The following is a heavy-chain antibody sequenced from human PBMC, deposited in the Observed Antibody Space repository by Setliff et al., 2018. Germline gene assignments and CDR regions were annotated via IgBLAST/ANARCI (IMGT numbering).Heavy chain of an antibody. CDR2: IYYSGLT. CDR3: ARGGTYRYFDY. Sequence: SETLSLTCTVSGGSISSSSYYWGWIRQPPGKGLEWIGYIYYSGLTNYDPSLKSRVTMSVDSSKNQFSLKLSSVTAADTAVYYCARGGTYRYFDYWGQGALVTVSS. V-gene: IGHV4-61*05. J-gene: IGHJ4*02. CDR1: GGSISSSSYY.